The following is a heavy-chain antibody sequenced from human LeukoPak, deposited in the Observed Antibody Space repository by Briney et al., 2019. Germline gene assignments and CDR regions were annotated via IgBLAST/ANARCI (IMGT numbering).Heavy chain of an antibody. V-gene: IGHV4-34*01. CDR1: GGSFSGYY. J-gene: IGHJ5*02. CDR2: INHSGST. D-gene: IGHD3-3*01. CDR3: ARGGGRLRSGYYPPKNWFDP. Sequence: SETLSLTCAVYGGSFSGYYWSWIRQPPGKGLEWIGEINHSGSTNYNPSLKSRVTISVDTSKNQFSLKLSSVTAADTAVYYCARGGGRLRSGYYPPKNWFDPWGQGTLVTVSS.